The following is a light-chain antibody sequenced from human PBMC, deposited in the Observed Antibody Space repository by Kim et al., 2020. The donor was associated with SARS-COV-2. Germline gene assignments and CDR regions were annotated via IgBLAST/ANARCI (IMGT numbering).Light chain of an antibody. V-gene: IGKV3-11*01. CDR1: QSVGSY. Sequence: SLSPGERATLSCRASQSVGSYLAWYQQKPGQAPRRLIYDASNRATGIPARFSGSGSGTDFTLTISSLEPEDFAVYYCQQRSNWLTFGGGTKVDIK. J-gene: IGKJ4*01. CDR2: DAS. CDR3: QQRSNWLT.